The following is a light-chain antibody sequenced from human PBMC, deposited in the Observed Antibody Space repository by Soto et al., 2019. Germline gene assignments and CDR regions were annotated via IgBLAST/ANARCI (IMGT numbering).Light chain of an antibody. Sequence: DIQMTQSPSTLSASVGDRVTITCRARQSISSWLAWYQQRPGKAPNLLIYDASILESGVPSRFSGSGSGTEFTLTISSLQPDDFATYYCQQYNSYSRTFGQGTKVDIK. CDR1: QSISSW. CDR2: DAS. J-gene: IGKJ1*01. V-gene: IGKV1-5*01. CDR3: QQYNSYSRT.